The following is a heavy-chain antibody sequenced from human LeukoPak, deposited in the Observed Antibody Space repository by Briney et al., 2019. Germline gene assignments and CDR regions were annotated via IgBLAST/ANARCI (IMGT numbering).Heavy chain of an antibody. J-gene: IGHJ4*02. V-gene: IGHV4-59*08. CDR3: ARLNGGN. CDR1: GDSISTYY. D-gene: IGHD4-23*01. Sequence: SETLSLTCTVSGDSISTYYWSWIRQPPGKGLEWIGYIDYSGSTAYNPSLNGRVAVSPDASKNQLSLKLRSVTAADTGVYYCARLNGGNWGPGILVTVSS. CDR2: IDYSGST.